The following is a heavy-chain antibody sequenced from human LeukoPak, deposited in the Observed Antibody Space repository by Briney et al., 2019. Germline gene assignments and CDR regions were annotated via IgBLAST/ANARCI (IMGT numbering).Heavy chain of an antibody. CDR1: GGSVSSSGYY. J-gene: IGHJ6*02. Sequence: PSETLSLTCTVSGGSVSSSGYYWGWIRQPPGKGLEWIASVFFTGTTYYTPSLKSRLTISVDTSKNQFSLQLSSVTAADTAVYYCARLGGSYGMDVWGQGTTVTVSS. V-gene: IGHV4-39*01. CDR3: ARLGGSYGMDV. D-gene: IGHD3-16*01. CDR2: VFFTGTT.